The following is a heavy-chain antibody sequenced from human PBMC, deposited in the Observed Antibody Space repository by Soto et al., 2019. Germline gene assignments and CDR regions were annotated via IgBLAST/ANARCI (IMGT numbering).Heavy chain of an antibody. CDR1: GGYIRSHN. CDR2: MYYSAMT. Sequence: QVQLQESGPGLVKPSETLSLTCSVPGGYIRSHNWSWIRQPPGKGLEWIGCMYYSAMTEYNPSLKSRVTISADTSNNQVSLKLSSVTAADTAVYYCARHLFDSWKGYTYYYYMDVWGKGTAVTVSS. CDR3: ARHLFDSWKGYTYYYYMDV. J-gene: IGHJ6*03. D-gene: IGHD3-3*01. V-gene: IGHV4-59*08.